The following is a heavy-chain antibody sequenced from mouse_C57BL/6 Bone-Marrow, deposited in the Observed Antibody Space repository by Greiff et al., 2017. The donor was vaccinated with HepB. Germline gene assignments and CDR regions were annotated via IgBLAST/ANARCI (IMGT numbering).Heavy chain of an antibody. CDR1: GFNIKDDY. J-gene: IGHJ2*01. D-gene: IGHD1-1*01. CDR3: TTPYDYGSDY. V-gene: IGHV14-4*01. Sequence: VQLQQSGAELVRPGASVKLSCSASGFNIKDDYMHWVKQRPEQGLEWIGWIDPENGDTEYASKFQGKATITADTSSNRAYLQLSSLTSEDTTVYYCTTPYDYGSDYGGQGTTLTVSS. CDR2: IDPENGDT.